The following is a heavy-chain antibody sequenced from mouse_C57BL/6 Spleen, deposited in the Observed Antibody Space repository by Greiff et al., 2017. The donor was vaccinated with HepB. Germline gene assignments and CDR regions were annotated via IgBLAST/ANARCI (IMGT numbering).Heavy chain of an antibody. V-gene: IGHV1-81*01. Sequence: QVQLKESGAELARPGASVKLSCKASGYTFTSYGISWVKQRTGQGLEWIGEIYPRSGNTYYNEKFKGKATLTADKSSSTAYMELRSLTSEDSAVYFCARNPYYYGSSGYFDVWGTGTTVTVSS. J-gene: IGHJ1*03. CDR2: IYPRSGNT. CDR3: ARNPYYYGSSGYFDV. CDR1: GYTFTSYG. D-gene: IGHD1-1*01.